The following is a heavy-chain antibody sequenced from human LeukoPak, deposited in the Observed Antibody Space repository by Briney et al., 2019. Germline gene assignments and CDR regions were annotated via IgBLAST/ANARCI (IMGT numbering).Heavy chain of an antibody. CDR3: ARGDGYNQI. CDR2: IWYDGSNK. Sequence: GGSLRLSCAASGFTFSSYGMHWVRQAPGKGLEWVALIWYDGSNKYYADSVKGRFTISRDNSKNTLYLQMNSLRAEDTAVYYCARGDGYNQIWGQGTLVTVSS. V-gene: IGHV3-33*01. CDR1: GFTFSSYG. J-gene: IGHJ4*02. D-gene: IGHD5-24*01.